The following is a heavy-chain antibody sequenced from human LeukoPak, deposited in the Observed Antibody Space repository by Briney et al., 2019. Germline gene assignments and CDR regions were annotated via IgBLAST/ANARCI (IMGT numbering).Heavy chain of an antibody. CDR2: IYYSGGT. CDR1: GGSISSSSYY. CDR3: ARDRDYGDAPFDY. Sequence: SETLSLTCTVSGGSISSSSYYWGWIRQPPGKGLEWIGTIYYSGGTYYNPSLKSRVTISVDTSKNQFSLKLSSVTAADTAVYYCARDRDYGDAPFDYRGQGTLVTVSS. D-gene: IGHD4-17*01. J-gene: IGHJ4*02. V-gene: IGHV4-39*07.